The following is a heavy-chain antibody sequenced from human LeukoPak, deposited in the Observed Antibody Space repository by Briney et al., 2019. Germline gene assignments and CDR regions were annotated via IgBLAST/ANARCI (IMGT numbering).Heavy chain of an antibody. J-gene: IGHJ6*03. D-gene: IGHD1-14*01. CDR3: ARAIQYKRYYIYYYYMDV. V-gene: IGHV3-74*01. Sequence: GGSLRLSCAASGFTFSSYWMHWVRQAPGKGLVWVSRINSDGSSTSYADSVKGRFTISRDNAKNTLYLQMNSLRAEDTAVYYCARAIQYKRYYIYYYYMDVWGKGTTVTISS. CDR2: INSDGSST. CDR1: GFTFSSYW.